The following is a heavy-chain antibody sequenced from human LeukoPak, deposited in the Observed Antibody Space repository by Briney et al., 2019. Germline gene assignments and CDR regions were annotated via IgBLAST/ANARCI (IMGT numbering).Heavy chain of an antibody. D-gene: IGHD5-18*01. CDR3: TTAHVDTAMVMPFYYYYYGMGV. CDR1: GFTFSNAW. J-gene: IGHJ6*02. CDR2: IKSKTDGETT. Sequence: GGSLRLSCAASGFTFSNAWMSWVRQAPGKGLEWVGRIKSKTDGETTDYAAPVKGRFTISRDDSKNTLYLQMDSLKTEDTAVYYCTTAHVDTAMVMPFYYYYYGMGVWGQGTTVTVSS. V-gene: IGHV3-15*01.